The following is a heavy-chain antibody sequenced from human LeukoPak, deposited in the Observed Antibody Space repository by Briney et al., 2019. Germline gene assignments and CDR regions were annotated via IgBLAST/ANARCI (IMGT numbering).Heavy chain of an antibody. CDR2: IYYSGST. V-gene: IGHV4-30-4*01. Sequence: PSQTLSLTCTVSGGSFSSGDYYWSWIRQPPGTGLEWIGYIYYSGSTYYNPSLKSRVTISVDTSKNQFSLKLSSVTAADTAVYYCAREGGVDILTGYYSGYWGQGTLVTVSS. D-gene: IGHD3-9*01. CDR3: AREGGVDILTGYYSGY. J-gene: IGHJ4*02. CDR1: GGSFSSGDYY.